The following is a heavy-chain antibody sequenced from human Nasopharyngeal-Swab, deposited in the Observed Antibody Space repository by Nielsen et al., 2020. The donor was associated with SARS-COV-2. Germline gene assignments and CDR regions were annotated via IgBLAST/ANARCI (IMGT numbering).Heavy chain of an antibody. V-gene: IGHV4-34*01. J-gene: IGHJ4*02. CDR3: ARGGYSYGPDY. D-gene: IGHD5-18*01. CDR2: INHSGST. Sequence: SETLSLTCAVYGGSFSGYYWSWICQPPGKGLEWIGEINHSGSTNYNPSLKSRVTISVDTSKNQFSLKLSSVTAADTAVYYCARGGYSYGPDYWGQGTLVTVSS. CDR1: GGSFSGYY.